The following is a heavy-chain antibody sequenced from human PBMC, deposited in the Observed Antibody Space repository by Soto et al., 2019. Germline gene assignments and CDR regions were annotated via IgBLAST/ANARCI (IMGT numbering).Heavy chain of an antibody. CDR2: ISYDGSNK. CDR3: AREETYYYDSSGYHRYYYYGMDV. V-gene: IGHV3-30*03. J-gene: IGHJ6*02. CDR1: GFTFSSYG. D-gene: IGHD3-22*01. Sequence: ESGGGVVQPGRSLRLSCAASGFTFSSYGMHWVRQAPGKGLEWVAVISYDGSNKYYADSVKGRFTISRDNSKNTLYLQMNSLRAEDTAVYYCAREETYYYDSSGYHRYYYYGMDVWGQGTTVTVSS.